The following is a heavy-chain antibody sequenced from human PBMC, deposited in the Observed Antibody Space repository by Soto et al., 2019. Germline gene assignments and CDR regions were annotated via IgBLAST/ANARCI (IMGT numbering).Heavy chain of an antibody. CDR1: RFTFSSYA. J-gene: IGHJ4*01. D-gene: IGHD3-10*01. V-gene: IGHV3-23*01. CDR2: SSGSGGSI. CDR3: AKGGSFYASGLDY. Sequence: GGSLRLSCAASRFTFSSYAMSWVRQGPGKGLEWVSASSGSGGSIYYTDSVKGRFTIYRDNSKNTLYLQMNSLRAEDTAVYFCAKGGSFYASGLDYWGHGTLLTASA.